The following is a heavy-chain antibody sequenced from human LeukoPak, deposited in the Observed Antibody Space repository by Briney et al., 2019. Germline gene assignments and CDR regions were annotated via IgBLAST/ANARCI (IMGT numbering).Heavy chain of an antibody. Sequence: PSETLSLTCTVSGGSISSYYWSWIRQPPGKGLDWIGYIYYSGSTNYNPSLKSRVTISVDTSKNQFSLKLSSVTAADTAVYYCARPYYYDSSGYYGGAFDIWGQGTMVTVSS. D-gene: IGHD3-22*01. CDR1: GGSISSYY. V-gene: IGHV4-59*08. CDR2: IYYSGST. CDR3: ARPYYYDSSGYYGGAFDI. J-gene: IGHJ3*02.